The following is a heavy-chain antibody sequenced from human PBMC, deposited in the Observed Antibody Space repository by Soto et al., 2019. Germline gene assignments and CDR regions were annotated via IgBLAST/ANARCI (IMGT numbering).Heavy chain of an antibody. Sequence: QVQLVQSGAEVKKPGASVKVSCKASGYTFTSYGISWVRQAPGQGLERMGWISAYNGNTNYAQKLQGRVTMTTDTATSTAYMELRSMRSDDAAVYYCARDTTPPPYYYGSGSYYNDWGQGTLVTVSS. V-gene: IGHV1-18*01. D-gene: IGHD3-10*01. CDR2: ISAYNGNT. CDR1: GYTFTSYG. J-gene: IGHJ4*02. CDR3: ARDTTPPPYYYGSGSYYND.